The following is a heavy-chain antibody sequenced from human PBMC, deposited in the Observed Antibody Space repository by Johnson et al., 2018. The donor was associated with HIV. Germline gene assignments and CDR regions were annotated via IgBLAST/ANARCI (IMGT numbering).Heavy chain of an antibody. V-gene: IGHV3-30-3*01. CDR2: TSYDGTYK. CDR3: ARESLLITPRRDDAFDI. D-gene: IGHD6-6*01. CDR1: GFTFSSYA. J-gene: IGHJ3*02. Sequence: QVQLVESGGGLVQPGGSLRLSCAASGFTFSSYAMHWVRQAPGKGLEWVALTSYDGTYKYYIDSVKGRFTVSRDNSKNTLYLQMNSLTAEDTALYYCARESLLITPRRDDAFDIWGQGTMVTVSS.